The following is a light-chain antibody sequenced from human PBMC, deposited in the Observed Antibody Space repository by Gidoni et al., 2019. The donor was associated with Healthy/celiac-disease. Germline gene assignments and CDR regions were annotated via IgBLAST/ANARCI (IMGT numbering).Light chain of an antibody. CDR1: QRVSSN. J-gene: IGKJ4*01. V-gene: IGKV3-15*01. CDR3: QQDNNWPLT. CDR2: GAS. Sequence: DIVMTQSPATMSVSPGERATLACRASQRVSSNLAWYQQKPGQAPRLLIYGASTRATGIPARFSGSGSGKEFTLTSSRLQSEDFAVYYCQQDNNWPLTFGGGTKVEIK.